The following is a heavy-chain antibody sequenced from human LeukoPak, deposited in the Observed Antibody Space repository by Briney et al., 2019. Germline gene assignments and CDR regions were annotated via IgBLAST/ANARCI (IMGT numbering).Heavy chain of an antibody. V-gene: IGHV3-74*01. CDR3: VSFYETY. CDR1: GNYG. J-gene: IGHJ4*02. D-gene: IGHD2-2*01. Sequence: GGSLRLSCAASGNYGRHWVRQAPGKGLVWVSHINSDGSWTGYADSVKGRFTISKDNAKNAVYLQMNNLRAEDTAVYYCVSFYETYWGRGTLVTVSS. CDR2: INSDGSWT.